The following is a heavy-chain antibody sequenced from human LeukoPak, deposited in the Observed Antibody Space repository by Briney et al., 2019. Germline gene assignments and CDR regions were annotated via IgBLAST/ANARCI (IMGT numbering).Heavy chain of an antibody. CDR3: VRDGEGVAISVNYWFDP. CDR1: GFTFTSYD. CDR2: MNPNNGNT. D-gene: IGHD3-10*01. V-gene: IGHV1-8*01. Sequence: ASVTVSCKASGFTFTSYDINWVRQTTGQGLEWMGWMNPNNGNTEYAQKFQGRVTMTRDTSISTAYMELRSLRSEDTAMYYCVRDGEGVAISVNYWFDPWGQGTLVTVSS. J-gene: IGHJ5*02.